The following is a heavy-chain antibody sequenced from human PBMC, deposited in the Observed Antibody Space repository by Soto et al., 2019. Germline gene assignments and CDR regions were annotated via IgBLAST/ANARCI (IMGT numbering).Heavy chain of an antibody. Sequence: GASVKVSCKASGYTFNTYGITWVRQAPGQGLEWMGWINPYNGNTKFAQKLQDRVTMTTATSTSTAYMELASLRSDDTAVYYCARVCIAVTTHLCYWGQGTLVTVTS. CDR2: INPYNGNT. CDR3: ARVCIAVTTHLCY. CDR1: GYTFNTYG. D-gene: IGHD4-17*01. V-gene: IGHV1-18*01. J-gene: IGHJ4*02.